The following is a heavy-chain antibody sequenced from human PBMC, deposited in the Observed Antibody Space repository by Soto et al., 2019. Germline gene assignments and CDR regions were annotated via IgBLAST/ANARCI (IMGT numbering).Heavy chain of an antibody. CDR1: GFTFSSYS. V-gene: IGHV3-21*01. D-gene: IGHD2-2*01. J-gene: IGHJ4*02. CDR2: ISSSSSYI. CDR3: ARDRVGGIVVVPAAHDY. Sequence: GGSLRLSCAASGFTFSSYSMNWVRQAPGKGLEWVSSISSSSSYIYYADSVKGRFTISRDNAKNSLYLQMNSLRAEDTAVYYCARDRVGGIVVVPAAHDYWGQGTLVTVSS.